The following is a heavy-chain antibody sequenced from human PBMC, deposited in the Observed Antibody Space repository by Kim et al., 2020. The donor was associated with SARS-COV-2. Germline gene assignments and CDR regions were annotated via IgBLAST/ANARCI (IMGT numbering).Heavy chain of an antibody. J-gene: IGHJ4*02. D-gene: IGHD3-10*01. V-gene: IGHV1-8*01. Sequence: KFQGRVPMTSNTSKSTAYMELSSLRSEDTAVYYCARAVWFRELLPRYYFDYWGQGTLVTVSS. CDR3: ARAVWFRELLPRYYFDY.